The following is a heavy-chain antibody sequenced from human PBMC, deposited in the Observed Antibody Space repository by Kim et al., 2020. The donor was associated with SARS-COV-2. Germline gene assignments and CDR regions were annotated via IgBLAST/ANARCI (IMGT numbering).Heavy chain of an antibody. CDR1: GFSFSDYA. V-gene: IGHV3-30*03. CDR3: ARAHGLAGDDFDF. Sequence: GGSLRLSCAASGFSFSDYAMHWVRQAPGKGLEWVAGICRDGSIEDYADSVRGRFSISRDNAKNILYLQMNSLRLEDTGVYYCARAHGLAGDDFDFWGQG. J-gene: IGHJ4*02. CDR2: ICRDGSIE. D-gene: IGHD3-16*01.